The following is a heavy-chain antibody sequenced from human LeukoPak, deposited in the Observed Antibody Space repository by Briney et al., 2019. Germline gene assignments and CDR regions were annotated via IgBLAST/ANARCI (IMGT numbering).Heavy chain of an antibody. V-gene: IGHV1-8*01. D-gene: IGHD3-3*01. Sequence: GASVKVSCKASGYTFTSYDINWVRQATGQGLEWMGWMNPNSGNTGYAQKFQGRVTMTRNTSISTAYMELSSLRSEDTAVYYCARYGGDFWSGYYYYYYYYYMDVWGKGTTVTVSS. J-gene: IGHJ6*03. CDR2: MNPNSGNT. CDR3: ARYGGDFWSGYYYYYYYYYMDV. CDR1: GYTFTSYD.